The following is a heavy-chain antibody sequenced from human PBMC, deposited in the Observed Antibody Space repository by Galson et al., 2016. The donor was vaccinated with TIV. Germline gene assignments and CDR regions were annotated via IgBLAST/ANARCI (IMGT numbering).Heavy chain of an antibody. J-gene: IGHJ6*02. CDR2: IYPGDSDT. CDR3: ARDAVTYPSYYHLYGMDV. D-gene: IGHD2-21*02. V-gene: IGHV5-51*01. CDR1: GYSFATNW. Sequence: SGAEVTKPGESLKISCKGSGYSFATNWIGWVRQMPGKGLEWMGIIYPGDSDTRYSPSFQAQVTISRDKSKRTVFLQMDRLTPDDTAVYYCARDAVTYPSYYHLYGMDVWGQGTTVTVSS.